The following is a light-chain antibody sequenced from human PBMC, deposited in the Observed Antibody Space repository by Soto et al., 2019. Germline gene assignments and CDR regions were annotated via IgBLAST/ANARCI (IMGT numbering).Light chain of an antibody. Sequence: QSALTQPASVSGSPGQSITISCTGTSSDVGGYNYVSWYQQHPGKAPKLMIYDVSNRPSGVSNRFSGSKSGNTAYLTISGLQAEDEADYYCSSYRSRSTLLYVFGTGTKVTVL. J-gene: IGLJ1*01. CDR3: SSYRSRSTLLYV. CDR2: DVS. V-gene: IGLV2-14*01. CDR1: SSDVGGYNY.